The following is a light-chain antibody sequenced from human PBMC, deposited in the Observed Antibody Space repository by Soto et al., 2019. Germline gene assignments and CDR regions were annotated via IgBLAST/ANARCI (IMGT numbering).Light chain of an antibody. CDR1: QSVGNN. Sequence: EIVLTQSPATLSVSPGERATLSCRASQSVGNNFAWYQQKPGQAPRLLIFATSTRATGVPARFSGNGSGTEFTLTISSLQSEDFAVYYCQQYGDWPLTFGGGAKVEIE. CDR3: QQYGDWPLT. CDR2: ATS. V-gene: IGKV3-15*01. J-gene: IGKJ4*01.